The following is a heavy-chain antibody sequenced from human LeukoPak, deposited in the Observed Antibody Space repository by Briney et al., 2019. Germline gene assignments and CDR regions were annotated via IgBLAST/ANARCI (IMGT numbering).Heavy chain of an antibody. CDR2: IYYSGST. V-gene: IGHV4-59*01. Sequence: SESLSLTCTVSGGSITSYYWSWIRQPPGTGLEWIGYIYYSGSTNYNPSLKSRVTMSFDTSTDQFSLNLSSVTAADTAVYYCARVPLSYYYDSSGYSKPYYFDYWGQGTLVTVSS. J-gene: IGHJ4*02. CDR1: GGSITSYY. CDR3: ARVPLSYYYDSSGYSKPYYFDY. D-gene: IGHD3-22*01.